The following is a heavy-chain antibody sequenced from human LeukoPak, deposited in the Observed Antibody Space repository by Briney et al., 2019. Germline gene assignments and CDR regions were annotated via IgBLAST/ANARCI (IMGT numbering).Heavy chain of an antibody. CDR2: IIGSGSST. J-gene: IGHJ4*02. CDR1: GFTFSSYA. D-gene: IGHD6-13*01. Sequence: HTGGSLRLSCAASGFTFSSYAMSWVRQAPGKGLEWVSAIIGSGSSTYYADSVKGRFTISRDNSKSTLFLQMNSLRAEDTAVYYCAKDRAQQLVLDFWGQGTLVTVSS. V-gene: IGHV3-23*01. CDR3: AKDRAQQLVLDF.